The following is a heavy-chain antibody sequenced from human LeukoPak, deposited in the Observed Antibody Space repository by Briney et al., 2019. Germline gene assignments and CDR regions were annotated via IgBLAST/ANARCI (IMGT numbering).Heavy chain of an antibody. CDR3: ARDPSLWFGGSPDAFDI. J-gene: IGHJ3*02. D-gene: IGHD3-10*01. CDR2: ISAYNGNT. V-gene: IGHV1-18*01. Sequence: ASVKVSCKASGYTFTSYGISWVRQAPGQGLEWMGWISAYNGNTNYAQKLQGRVTMTTDTSTSTAYMELRSLRSDDTAVYYCARDPSLWFGGSPDAFDIWGQGTMVTVSS. CDR1: GYTFTSYG.